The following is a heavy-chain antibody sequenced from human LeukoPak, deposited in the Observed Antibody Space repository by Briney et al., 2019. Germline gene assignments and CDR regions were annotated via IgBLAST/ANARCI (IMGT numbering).Heavy chain of an antibody. J-gene: IGHJ4*02. V-gene: IGHV3-53*01. CDR2: IYSGGTT. CDR3: GSGEWPHNY. D-gene: IGHD3-10*01. CDR1: GFTVSGNY. Sequence: PGGSLRLSCAASGFTVSGNYMTWVRQAPGKGLEWVSLIYSGGTTFYADSVKGRFTISRDNSENTLYLQMNSLRAEDTAVYYCGSGEWPHNYWGQGTLVTVSS.